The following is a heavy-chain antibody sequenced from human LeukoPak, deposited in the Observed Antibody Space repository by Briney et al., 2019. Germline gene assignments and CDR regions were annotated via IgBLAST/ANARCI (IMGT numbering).Heavy chain of an antibody. V-gene: IGHV1-69*04. D-gene: IGHD2-2*01. CDR1: GGTFRSYA. CDR2: IMPILGIA. J-gene: IGHJ3*02. CDR3: ARASQGYCSSTSCYAFDI. Sequence: SVKDSCKASGGTFRSYAISWVRQAPGQGLEWMGRIMPILGIANYAQKFQGRVTITADTSTSTAYMELSSLRSEDTAVYYCARASQGYCSSTSCYAFDIWGQGTMVTVSS.